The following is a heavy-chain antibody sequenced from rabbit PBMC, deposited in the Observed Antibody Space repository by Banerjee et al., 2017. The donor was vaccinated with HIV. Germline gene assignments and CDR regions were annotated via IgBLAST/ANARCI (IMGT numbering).Heavy chain of an antibody. V-gene: IGHV1S40*01. D-gene: IGHD4-2*01. Sequence: QSLEESGGGLVKPGASLTLTCKASGFSFNSGYDMCWVRQAPGKGLEWIGCIYGGSSGSTYYASWAKGRFTISKTSSTTVTLQMTSLTAADTATYFCAAGSNWDKIDLWGPGTRVTVS. CDR2: IYGGSSGST. J-gene: IGHJ4*01. CDR1: GFSFNSGYD. CDR3: AAGSNWDKIDL.